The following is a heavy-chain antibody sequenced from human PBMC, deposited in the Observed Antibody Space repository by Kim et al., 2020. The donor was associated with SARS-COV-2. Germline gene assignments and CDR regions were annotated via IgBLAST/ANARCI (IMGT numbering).Heavy chain of an antibody. CDR2: IYYSGST. J-gene: IGHJ3*02. CDR1: GGSISSYS. D-gene: IGHD3-3*01. V-gene: IGHV4-59*13. CDR3: ARDRGGFGVPIGAFDI. Sequence: SETLSLTCTVSGGSISSYSWSWIRQPPGKGLDWIGYIYYSGSTNYNPSLKSRVTISVDTSKNQFSLKLSSVTAADTAVYYCARDRGGFGVPIGAFDIWG.